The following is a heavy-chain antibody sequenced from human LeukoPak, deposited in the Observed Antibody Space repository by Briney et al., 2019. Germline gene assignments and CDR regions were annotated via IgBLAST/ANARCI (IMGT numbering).Heavy chain of an antibody. CDR1: GGSISSYY. Sequence: SETLSLTCTVSGGSISSYYWSWIRQPAGKGLEWIGRIYTSGSTNYNPSLKSRVTMSVDTSKNQFSLKLSSVTAADTAVYYCARDRAARPGYYYYIDVWGKGITVTVSS. V-gene: IGHV4-4*07. CDR3: ARDRAARPGYYYYIDV. D-gene: IGHD6-6*01. J-gene: IGHJ6*03. CDR2: IYTSGST.